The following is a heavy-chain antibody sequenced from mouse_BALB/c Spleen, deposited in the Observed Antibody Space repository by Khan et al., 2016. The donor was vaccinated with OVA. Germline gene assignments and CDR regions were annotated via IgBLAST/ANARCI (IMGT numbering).Heavy chain of an antibody. CDR3: TRGVGGSRFAY. V-gene: IGHV1S137*01. CDR1: GYTFTDFT. CDR2: ISTYYGDV. J-gene: IGHJ3*01. D-gene: IGHD1-1*02. Sequence: QVQLKQSGAELVRPGVSVKISCKGSGYTFTDFTIHWVKQSHALSLEWIGVISTYYGDVTYNQKFKGKATMTVDKSSSTTYMELARLTAEDSAIYYCTRGVGGSRFAYWGQGTLVTVSA.